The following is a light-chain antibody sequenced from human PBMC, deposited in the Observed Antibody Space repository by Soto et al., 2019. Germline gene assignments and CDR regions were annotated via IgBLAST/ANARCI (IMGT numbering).Light chain of an antibody. CDR1: SSDVGGYNY. CDR2: EVS. J-gene: IGLJ1*01. Sequence: QSALTQPASVSGSPGQSITISCTGTSSDVGGYNYVSWYQQHPGKAPKLMIYEVSNRPSGVSNRFSGSKSGNTASLTISGLQAEDEADYYCSSHTSSSGYVFGTGTKVTVL. CDR3: SSHTSSSGYV. V-gene: IGLV2-14*01.